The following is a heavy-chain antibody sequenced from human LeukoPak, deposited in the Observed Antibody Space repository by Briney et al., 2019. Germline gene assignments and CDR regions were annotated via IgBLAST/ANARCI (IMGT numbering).Heavy chain of an antibody. D-gene: IGHD6-13*01. CDR2: IYDTGNT. CDR1: GGSISSYY. Sequence: SETLSLTCTVSGGSISSYYWSWVRQPPGKGLEWIGHIYDTGNTNYNPSLESRVAISVDTSKNQFSLKLNSVTAADTAVYYCARRSVQQLAFDYWGQGTLVTVSS. J-gene: IGHJ4*02. CDR3: ARRSVQQLAFDY. V-gene: IGHV4-59*08.